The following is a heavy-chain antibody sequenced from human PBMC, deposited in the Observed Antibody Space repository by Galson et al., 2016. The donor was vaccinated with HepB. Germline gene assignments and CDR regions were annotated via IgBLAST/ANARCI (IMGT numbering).Heavy chain of an antibody. V-gene: IGHV3-21*01. D-gene: IGHD2/OR15-2a*01. J-gene: IGHJ5*02. CDR3: ARVVTPMEAANRGFGS. Sequence: SLRLSCAASGFTFNMYTMTWVRQAPGKGLEWVSSITPGSTYTPFADSVKGRFTISRDDAENSLYLHMNSLRAEDTALYYCARVVTPMEAANRGFGSWGQGTQVVVSS. CDR1: GFTFNMYT. CDR2: ITPGSTYT.